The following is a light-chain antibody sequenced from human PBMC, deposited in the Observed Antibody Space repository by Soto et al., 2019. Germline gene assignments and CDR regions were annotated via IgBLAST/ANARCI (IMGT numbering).Light chain of an antibody. CDR2: EVS. CDR3: SSYTRSSALEV. Sequence: QSALTQPASVSGSPGQSITISCTGTTSDVGSHNFVSWYQQLPGKAPKLLISEVSVRPSGVSPRFSGSKSGNTASLTISGLQVEDEATYFCSSYTRSSALEVFGGGTKLTVL. CDR1: TSDVGSHNF. V-gene: IGLV2-14*01. J-gene: IGLJ3*02.